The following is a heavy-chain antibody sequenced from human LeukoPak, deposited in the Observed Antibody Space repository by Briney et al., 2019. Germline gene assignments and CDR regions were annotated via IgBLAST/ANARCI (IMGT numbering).Heavy chain of an antibody. J-gene: IGHJ5*02. CDR3: AKDLSRAVAADWFDP. CDR2: ISDSGGST. V-gene: IGHV3-23*01. CDR1: GFTFSNYD. D-gene: IGHD6-19*01. Sequence: GGALRLSCAASGFTFSNYDMSWVREAPGKGLEWVSSISDSGGSTYYADSVKGRFTISRDNSKNTLYLQMTNLRAADTAVYYCAKDLSRAVAADWFDPWDQGSLVTVSS.